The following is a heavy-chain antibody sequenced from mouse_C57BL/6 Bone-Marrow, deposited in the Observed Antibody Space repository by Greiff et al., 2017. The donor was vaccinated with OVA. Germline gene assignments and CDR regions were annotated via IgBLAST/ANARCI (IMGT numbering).Heavy chain of an antibody. V-gene: IGHV1-81*01. J-gene: IGHJ3*01. CDR3: ARDGGLKAY. CDR1: GYTFTSYG. CDR2: IYPRSGNT. D-gene: IGHD1-3*01. Sequence: QVQLKESGAELARPGASVKLSCKASGYTFTSYGISWVKQRPGQGLEWIGEIYPRSGNTYYNEKFKGKATLTADKSSSTAYMELRSLTSEDSAVYFCARDGGLKAYWGQGTLVTVAA.